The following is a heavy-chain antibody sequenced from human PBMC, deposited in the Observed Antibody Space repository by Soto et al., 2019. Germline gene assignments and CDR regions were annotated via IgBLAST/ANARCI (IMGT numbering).Heavy chain of an antibody. V-gene: IGHV4-59*08. D-gene: IGHD4-17*01. Sequence: QVQLQESGPGLVKPSETLSLTCTVSGGSISSYYWSWIRQPPGKGLEWIGYIYYSGSTNYNPPLKSRVTKSVDTSKNQWSLKLSSVTAADTAVYYCARRYGYYFDYWGQGTLVTVSS. J-gene: IGHJ4*02. CDR1: GGSISSYY. CDR3: ARRYGYYFDY. CDR2: IYYSGST.